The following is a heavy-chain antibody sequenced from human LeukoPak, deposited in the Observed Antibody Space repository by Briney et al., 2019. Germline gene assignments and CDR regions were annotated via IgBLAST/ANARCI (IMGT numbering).Heavy chain of an antibody. CDR2: ISDSGGST. D-gene: IGHD3-9*01. CDR1: GFTFSSYS. J-gene: IGHJ4*02. Sequence: PGGSLRLYCAASGFTFSSYSMNWVRQAPGEGLEWVSGISDSGGSTYYADSVKGRFTISRDNSKNMLYLQMNSLRAEDTAVYYCAKVSESNYDFLTGYYTPYYFDYWGQGTLVTVSS. V-gene: IGHV3-23*01. CDR3: AKVSESNYDFLTGYYTPYYFDY.